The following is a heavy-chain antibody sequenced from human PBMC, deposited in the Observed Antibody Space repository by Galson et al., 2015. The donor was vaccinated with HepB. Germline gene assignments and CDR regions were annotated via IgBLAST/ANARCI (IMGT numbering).Heavy chain of an antibody. CDR2: ISDDGSNK. CDR1: GFTFSSHA. CDR3: ARDLGGHGSFDY. D-gene: IGHD5-12*01. Sequence: SLRLSCAASGFTFSSHAMHWVRQAPGKRLEWVSIISDDGSNKYDADSVKGRFTISRDNSKNTLHLQMNSLRPEDTALYYCARDLGGHGSFDYWGQGTLVTVSS. V-gene: IGHV3-30-3*01. J-gene: IGHJ4*02.